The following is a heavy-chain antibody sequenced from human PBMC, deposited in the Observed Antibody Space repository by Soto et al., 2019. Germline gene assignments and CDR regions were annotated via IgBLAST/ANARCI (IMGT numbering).Heavy chain of an antibody. CDR2: ISSNGGST. V-gene: IGHV3-64*01. Sequence: EQLMESGGGLVQPGGSLRLSCAASGFTFRRHSMNWVRQAPGKGLEHVAAISSNGGSTYYANSVKDRFTISRDNSYNMLYLQMGSLRPDDMAVYYSARNLWRYYMDVWGKGTTVTVSS. J-gene: IGHJ6*03. CDR1: GFTFRRHS. CDR3: ARNLWRYYMDV. D-gene: IGHD2-21*01.